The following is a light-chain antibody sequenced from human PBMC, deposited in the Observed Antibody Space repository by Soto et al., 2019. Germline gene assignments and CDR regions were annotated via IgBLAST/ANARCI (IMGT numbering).Light chain of an antibody. V-gene: IGLV2-14*01. CDR2: EVN. CDR1: SSDVGGYDY. CDR3: SSYTSISSLV. Sequence: QSVLTQPASVSGSPGQSITISCTGSSSDVGGYDYVSWYQQHPGKAPKLMIYEVNNRPSGVSNRFSGSKSGNTASLTISGLQAEDDADYYCSSYTSISSLVFGGGTKLTVL. J-gene: IGLJ3*02.